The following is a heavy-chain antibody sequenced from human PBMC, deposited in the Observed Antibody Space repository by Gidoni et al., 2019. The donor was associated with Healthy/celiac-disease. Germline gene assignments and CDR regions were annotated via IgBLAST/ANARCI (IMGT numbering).Heavy chain of an antibody. J-gene: IGHJ6*03. V-gene: IGHV4-34*01. D-gene: IGHD2-2*01. Sequence: QVQLQQWGAGLLKPSETLSLTCAVYGGSFSGYYWSWIRQPPGKGLEWIGEINHSGSTNYNPSLKSRVTISVDTSKNQFSLKLSSVTAADTAVYYCARGRYCSSTSCASRRYYYYYYMDVWGKGTTVTVSS. CDR2: INHSGST. CDR1: GGSFSGYY. CDR3: ARGRYCSSTSCASRRYYYYYYMDV.